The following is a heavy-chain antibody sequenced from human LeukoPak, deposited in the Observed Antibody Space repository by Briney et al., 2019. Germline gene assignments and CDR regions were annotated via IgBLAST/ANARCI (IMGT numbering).Heavy chain of an antibody. CDR3: ARDLRPNRLPEASRGFDY. CDR1: GYTFTSYG. Sequence: ASVKVSCKASGYTFTSYGISWVRQALGQGLEWMGWISAYNGNTNYAQKLQGRVTMTTDTSTSTAYMELRSLRSDDTAAYYCARDLRPNRLPEASRGFDYWGQGTLVTVSS. J-gene: IGHJ4*02. D-gene: IGHD2-8*01. CDR2: ISAYNGNT. V-gene: IGHV1-18*01.